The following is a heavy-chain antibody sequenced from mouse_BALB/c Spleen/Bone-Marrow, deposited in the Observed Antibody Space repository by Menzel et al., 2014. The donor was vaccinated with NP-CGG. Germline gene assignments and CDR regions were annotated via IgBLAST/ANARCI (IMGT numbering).Heavy chain of an antibody. CDR2: INPSNGGT. CDR1: GYTFTSYY. CDR3: TREGDSPFAY. J-gene: IGHJ3*01. D-gene: IGHD2-13*01. V-gene: IGHV1S81*02. Sequence: QAQLQQTGAELVKPGASVKLSCKASGYTFTSYYMYWVKQRPGQGLEWIVEINPSNGGTNFNEKFKSKATLTVDKSSSTAYMQLSSLTSEDSAVYYCTREGDSPFAYWGQGTLVTVSA.